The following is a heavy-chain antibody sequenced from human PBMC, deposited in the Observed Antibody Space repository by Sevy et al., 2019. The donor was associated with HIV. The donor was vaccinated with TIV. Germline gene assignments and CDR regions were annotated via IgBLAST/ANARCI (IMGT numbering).Heavy chain of an antibody. CDR1: GFTFSSYA. J-gene: IGHJ4*02. V-gene: IGHV3-30-3*01. CDR3: ARARGDTAMAAHYDY. D-gene: IGHD5-18*01. CDR2: ISYDGSNK. Sequence: GGSLRLSCAASGFTFSSYAMHWVRQAPGKGLEWVAVISYDGSNKYYADSVKGRFTISRDNSKNTLYLQMNSLRAEDTAVYYCARARGDTAMAAHYDYWGQGTLVTVSS.